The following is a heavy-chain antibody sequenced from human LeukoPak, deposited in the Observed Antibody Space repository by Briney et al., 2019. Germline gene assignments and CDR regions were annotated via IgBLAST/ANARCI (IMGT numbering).Heavy chain of an antibody. J-gene: IGHJ4*02. D-gene: IGHD6-13*01. CDR2: IYYSGST. CDR3: ARDSFIAAAGTVDY. Sequence: SETLSLTCTVSGVSISGGDYYWSWIRQPPGKGLEWIGYIYYSGSTYYNPSLKSRVTISLDTSKNQFSLKLSSVTAADTAVYYCARDSFIAAAGTVDYWGQGTLVTVSS. CDR1: GVSISGGDYY. V-gene: IGHV4-30-4*01.